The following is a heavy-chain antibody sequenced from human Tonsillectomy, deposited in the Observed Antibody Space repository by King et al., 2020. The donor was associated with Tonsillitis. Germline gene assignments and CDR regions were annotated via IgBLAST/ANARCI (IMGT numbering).Heavy chain of an antibody. D-gene: IGHD1-26*01. CDR1: GGSFSSSSYY. V-gene: IGHV4-39*01. CDR3: ARREGPFDY. CDR2: NYYTGNT. J-gene: IGHJ4*02. Sequence: LQLQESGPGLVKPSETLSLTCTVSGGSFSSSSYYWGRLRHPPGEGLEWIGGNYYTGNTYYNPSLKSRVTISVDTSKNQFSLRVSSVTAADTAVYYCARREGPFDYRGQGTLVTVSS.